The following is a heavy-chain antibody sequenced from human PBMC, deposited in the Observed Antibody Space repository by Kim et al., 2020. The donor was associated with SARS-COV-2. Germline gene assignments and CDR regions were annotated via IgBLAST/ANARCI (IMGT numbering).Heavy chain of an antibody. CDR3: ARVTSIAVAAIDY. Sequence: GGSLRLSCAASGFTFSSYGMHWVRQAPGKGLEWVAVIWYDGSNKYYADSVKGRFTISRDNSKNTLYLQMNSLRAEDTAVYYCARVTSIAVAAIDYWGQGTLVTVSS. J-gene: IGHJ4*02. V-gene: IGHV3-33*08. D-gene: IGHD6-19*01. CDR1: GFTFSSYG. CDR2: IWYDGSNK.